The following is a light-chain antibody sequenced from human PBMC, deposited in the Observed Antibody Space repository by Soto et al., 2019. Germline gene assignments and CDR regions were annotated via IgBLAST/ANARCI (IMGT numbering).Light chain of an antibody. Sequence: DIQMTQSPSSLSASVGDRVIITCQTSQNIGNFLNWYRHKPGKAPDLLIYDASNLETGVPSRFSGSGSGTHFTFTISSLQPEDIATYYCQRYDNLHLTFGGGTKVEIK. J-gene: IGKJ4*01. CDR2: DAS. CDR3: QRYDNLHLT. V-gene: IGKV1-33*01. CDR1: QNIGNF.